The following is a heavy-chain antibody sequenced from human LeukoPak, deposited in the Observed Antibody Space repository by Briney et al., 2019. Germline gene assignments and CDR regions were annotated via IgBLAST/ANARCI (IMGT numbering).Heavy chain of an antibody. CDR2: IYHTGNT. CDR3: ARPETTVSYDAFDI. D-gene: IGHD4-17*01. J-gene: IGHJ3*02. Sequence: SETLSLTCTVSGGSIRSDYWTWIRQTPGKGLEWIGHIYHTGNTNYNPSLKSRVTISVDTSRNQFSLKLSSVTAADTAVYYCARPETTVSYDAFDIWGQGTMVTVSS. CDR1: GGSIRSDY. V-gene: IGHV4-59*08.